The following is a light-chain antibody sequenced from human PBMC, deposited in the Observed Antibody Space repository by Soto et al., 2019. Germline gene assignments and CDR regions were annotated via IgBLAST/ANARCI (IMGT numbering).Light chain of an antibody. CDR2: DAS. V-gene: IGKV1-5*01. CDR1: QTISNC. CDR3: QQYNGYPLT. Sequence: DIQMTQSPSTLSASVGDRVTITCRASQTISNCLAWYQQKPGKAPNLLIYDASSLQIGVPSRFSGFGSGTEFTLTICSLQPDDFATYYCQQYNGYPLTFGGGTKVEIK. J-gene: IGKJ4*01.